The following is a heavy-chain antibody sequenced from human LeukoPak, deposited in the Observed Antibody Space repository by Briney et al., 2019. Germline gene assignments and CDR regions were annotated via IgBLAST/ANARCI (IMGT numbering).Heavy chain of an antibody. V-gene: IGHV3-23*01. J-gene: IGHJ4*02. CDR1: GFTFSDYA. CDR3: ARHDSSSPY. D-gene: IGHD2/OR15-2a*01. CDR2: ISDTGRRT. Sequence: GGSLRLSCAASGFTFSDYAIRSVRQAAGKGLEWVSGISDTGRRTYYTDSVPGRFTISRDESKKTVYLLMNTLRAEATAVYFCARHDSSSPYWGQGTLVTVSS.